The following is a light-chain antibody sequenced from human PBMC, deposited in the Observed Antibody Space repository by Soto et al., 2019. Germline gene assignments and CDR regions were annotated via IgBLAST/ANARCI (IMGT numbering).Light chain of an antibody. Sequence: DIQMTQSPSTLSASVGDTVTITCRASQSINNYLAWFRKKEGKAPEFLIYPASTLQGGVPSRFSGHGFGINFTLTISSLQPEDFATYYCQQLRAYPRTFGQGTKVDIK. J-gene: IGKJ2*02. CDR1: QSINNY. CDR3: QQLRAYPRT. CDR2: PAS. V-gene: IGKV1-9*01.